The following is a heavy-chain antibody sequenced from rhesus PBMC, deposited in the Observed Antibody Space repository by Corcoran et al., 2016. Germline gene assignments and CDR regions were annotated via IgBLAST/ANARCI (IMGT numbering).Heavy chain of an antibody. CDR2: IYGSGGSN. Sequence: QVQLQESGPGLVKPSETLSLTCAVSGGSISGYYYWSWIRQPPGKGLEWIGSIYGSGGSNYLNPSLKSRVTLSVDTFKNQFSLKLSSVTAADTAVYYCASGYCSSTYCSSFDYWGQGVLVTVSS. D-gene: IGHD2-15*01. CDR3: ASGYCSSTYCSSFDY. CDR1: GGSISGYYY. J-gene: IGHJ4*01. V-gene: IGHV4S14*01.